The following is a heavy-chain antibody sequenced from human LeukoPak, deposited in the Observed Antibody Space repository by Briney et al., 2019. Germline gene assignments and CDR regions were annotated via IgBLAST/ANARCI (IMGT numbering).Heavy chain of an antibody. CDR3: ASKADVLLESLGAFDI. J-gene: IGHJ3*02. CDR2: IIPIFGTA. Sequence: ASVKVSCKASGGTFSSYAISWVRQAPGQGLEWMGGIIPIFGTANYAQKFQGRVTITTDESTSTAYMELSSLRSEDTAVYYCASKADVLLESLGAFDIWGQGTMVTVSS. D-gene: IGHD3-10*01. V-gene: IGHV1-69*05. CDR1: GGTFSSYA.